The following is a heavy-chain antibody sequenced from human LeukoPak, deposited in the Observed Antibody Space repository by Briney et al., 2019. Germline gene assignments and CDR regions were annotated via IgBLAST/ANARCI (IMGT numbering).Heavy chain of an antibody. CDR3: ARGSGYAPYYYYGMDV. J-gene: IGHJ6*02. CDR2: INHSGST. V-gene: IGHV4-34*01. CDR1: GGSFSGYY. Sequence: NPSETLSLTCAVYGGSFSGYYWSWIRQPPGKGLEWIGEINHSGSTNYNPSLKSRVTISVDTSKNQFSLKLSSVTAADTAVYYCARGSGYAPYYYYGMDVWGQGTTVTVSS. D-gene: IGHD3-10*01.